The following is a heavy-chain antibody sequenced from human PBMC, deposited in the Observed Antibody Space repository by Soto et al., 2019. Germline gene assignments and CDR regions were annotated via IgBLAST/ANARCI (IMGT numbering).Heavy chain of an antibody. J-gene: IGHJ6*02. Sequence: QVQLVQPGAEVKEPGDSVRVSCEASGYTFTAYYIHWVRQAPGQGLEWMGWINPKFGDTTYAQDFQGRVSMTRDMSMSTVYMDLSRLTSDDTAIYYCARNMDYYYGPGSGNGHGFWGQGTTVTVFS. CDR1: GYTFTAYY. CDR2: INPKFGDT. CDR3: ARNMDYYYGPGSGNGHGF. V-gene: IGHV1-2*02. D-gene: IGHD3-10*01.